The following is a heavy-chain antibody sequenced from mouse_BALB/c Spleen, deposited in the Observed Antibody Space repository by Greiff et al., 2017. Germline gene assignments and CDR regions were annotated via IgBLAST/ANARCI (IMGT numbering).Heavy chain of an antibody. CDR1: GYTFTSYN. CDR3: AREGSYYRYDGYFDY. CDR2: IYPGNGDT. Sequence: QVQLKQPGAELVKPGASVKMSCKASGYTFTSYNMHWVKQTPGQGLEWIGAIYPGNGDTSYNQKFKGKATLTADKSSSTAYMQLSSLTSEDSAVYYCAREGSYYRYDGYFDYWGQGTTLTVSS. J-gene: IGHJ2*01. V-gene: IGHV1-12*01. D-gene: IGHD2-14*01.